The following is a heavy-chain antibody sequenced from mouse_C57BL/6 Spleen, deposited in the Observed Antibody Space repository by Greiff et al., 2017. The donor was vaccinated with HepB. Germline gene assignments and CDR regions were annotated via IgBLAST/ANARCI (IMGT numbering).Heavy chain of an antibody. CDR3: VRQGTYPYYFDY. CDR1: GFSFNTYA. CDR2: IRSKSNNYAT. J-gene: IGHJ2*01. Sequence: EVKVEESGGGLVQPKGSLKLSCAASGFSFNTYAMNWVRQAPGKGLEWVARIRSKSNNYATYYADSVKDRFTISRDDSESMLYLQMNNLKTEDTAMYYCVRQGTYPYYFDYWGQGTTLTVSS. V-gene: IGHV10-1*01. D-gene: IGHD5-1*01.